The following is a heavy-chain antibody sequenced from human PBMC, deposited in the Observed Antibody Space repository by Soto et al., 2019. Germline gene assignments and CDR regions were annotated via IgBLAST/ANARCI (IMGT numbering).Heavy chain of an antibody. J-gene: IGHJ4*02. V-gene: IGHV3-66*01. CDR2: IYSGGST. CDR3: VTRPRGYGSGNNLSQNLDY. D-gene: IGHD3-10*01. CDR1: GFTVSSTY. Sequence: GGSLRLSCAASGFTVSSTYMSWVRQAPGKGLEWVSIIYSGGSTYYADSVKGRFTISRDNSKNTLYLQMSSLRAEDTAVYYCVTRPRGYGSGNNLSQNLDYWGQGTLVTVSS.